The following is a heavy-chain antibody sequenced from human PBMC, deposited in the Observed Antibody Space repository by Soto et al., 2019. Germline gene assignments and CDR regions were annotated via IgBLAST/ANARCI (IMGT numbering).Heavy chain of an antibody. D-gene: IGHD3-22*01. CDR2: ISGTGTTI. CDR3: ANGSDSSSWSFGT. CDR1: GFSFYKYV. J-gene: IGHJ5*02. V-gene: IGHV3-23*01. Sequence: EVQVLESGGGLVQTGGSLRLSCAASGFSFYKYVMTWVRQAPGKGLEWVSGISGTGTTIYYADSVKGRFTISRDNSKNTLYLQMNNLGAEDTAVYYCANGSDSSSWSFGTWGQGTLVTVSS.